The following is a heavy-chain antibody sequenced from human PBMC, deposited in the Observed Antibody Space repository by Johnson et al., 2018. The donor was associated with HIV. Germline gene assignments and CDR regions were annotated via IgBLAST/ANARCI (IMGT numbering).Heavy chain of an antibody. CDR1: GFTSSTYG. D-gene: IGHD3-10*01. V-gene: IGHV3-30*02. CDR3: AKSSSATYYGDAFDM. CDR2: IRYDGKDK. Sequence: QVQLVASGGGVAQPGGSLRLSCAASGFTSSTYGIHWVRQAPGTGLEWVSFIRYDGKDKYYADFVKGRFTISRDNSKKTLSLQMNSLRPEDTAVYYCAKSSSATYYGDAFDMWGQGTMVTVSS. J-gene: IGHJ3*02.